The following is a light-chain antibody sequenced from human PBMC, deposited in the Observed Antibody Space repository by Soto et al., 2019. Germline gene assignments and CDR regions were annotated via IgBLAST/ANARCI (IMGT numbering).Light chain of an antibody. CDR1: QNINIY. Sequence: EIQLTQAPAALSTSVGDSVTITCRASQNINIYLSWSQQKPGKAPNLLIYTASNLQSGVPSRFSGSGSGTDFTLTISSLQPEDFATYYCQQTYTTPVTFGQGTKV. CDR3: QQTYTTPVT. CDR2: TAS. V-gene: IGKV1-39*01. J-gene: IGKJ1*01.